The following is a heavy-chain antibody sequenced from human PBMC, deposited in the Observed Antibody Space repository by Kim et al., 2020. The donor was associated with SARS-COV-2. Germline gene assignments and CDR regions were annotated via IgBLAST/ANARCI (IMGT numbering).Heavy chain of an antibody. D-gene: IGHD3-22*01. Sequence: GGSLRLSCAASGFTVSSNYMSWVRQAPGKGLEWVSVIYSGGSTYYADSAKGRFTISRDNSKNTLYLQMNSLRAEDTAVYYCARVWYYYDSSGYYGSYFDYWGQGTLVTVSS. CDR2: IYSGGST. V-gene: IGHV3-53*01. J-gene: IGHJ4*02. CDR1: GFTVSSNY. CDR3: ARVWYYYDSSGYYGSYFDY.